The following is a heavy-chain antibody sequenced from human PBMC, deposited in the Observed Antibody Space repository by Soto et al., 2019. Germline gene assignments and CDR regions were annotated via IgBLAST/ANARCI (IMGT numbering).Heavy chain of an antibody. CDR2: IHYSGRT. J-gene: IGHJ5*02. D-gene: IGHD3-10*01. Sequence: QVQLQESGPGLVKPSETLSLTCSVSNGSISGFYWTWIRQPPGKILEWIGYIHYSGRTDYNPSLTRRATMSVDTSKNQFSLNLKSITSADTAVYYCVRVGVGIGNPIDTWGRGTLVTVPS. V-gene: IGHV4-59*12. CDR1: NGSISGFY. CDR3: VRVGVGIGNPIDT.